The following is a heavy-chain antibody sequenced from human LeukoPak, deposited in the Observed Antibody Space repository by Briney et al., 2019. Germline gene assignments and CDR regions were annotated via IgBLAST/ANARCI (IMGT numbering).Heavy chain of an antibody. Sequence: GGSLRLSCSASGFTFSTSAIHWVRQAPGKGLECVSAISSNGGSTSYAGSVKGRFTISRDNSKNTLSLQMSSLRPEDTAVYYCVKLPYSDTSAYYVDYWGQGTLVTVSS. D-gene: IGHD3-22*01. CDR2: ISSNGGST. CDR3: VKLPYSDTSAYYVDY. V-gene: IGHV3-64D*06. CDR1: GFTFSTSA. J-gene: IGHJ4*02.